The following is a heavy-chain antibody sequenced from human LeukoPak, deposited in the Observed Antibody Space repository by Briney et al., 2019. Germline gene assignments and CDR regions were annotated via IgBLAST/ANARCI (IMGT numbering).Heavy chain of an antibody. CDR3: TTHNWNPATHDAFDI. D-gene: IGHD1-20*01. J-gene: IGHJ3*02. CDR2: IKSKTDGGTT. CDR1: GFTFSNAR. Sequence: SGGSLRLSCAASGFTFSNARMSWVRQAPGKGLEWVGRIKSKTDGGTTDYAAPVKGRFTISRDDSKNTLYLQMNSLKTEDTAVYYCTTHNWNPATHDAFDIWGQGTMVTVSS. V-gene: IGHV3-15*01.